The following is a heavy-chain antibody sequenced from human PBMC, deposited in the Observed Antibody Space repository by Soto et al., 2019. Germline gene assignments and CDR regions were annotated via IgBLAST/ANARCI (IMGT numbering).Heavy chain of an antibody. V-gene: IGHV3-23*01. CDR3: AKEGKRVRGPDY. D-gene: IGHD3-10*01. Sequence: EVQLLESGGGLVQPGGSLRLSCAASGFTFSNYVLSWVRQAPGKGLEWVAAISGTGGSTYYADSVKGRFTVSRDNSKNTLYEQMNSLRVEDTAVYYCAKEGKRVRGPDYWGQGTLVTVSS. CDR1: GFTFSNYV. J-gene: IGHJ4*02. CDR2: ISGTGGST.